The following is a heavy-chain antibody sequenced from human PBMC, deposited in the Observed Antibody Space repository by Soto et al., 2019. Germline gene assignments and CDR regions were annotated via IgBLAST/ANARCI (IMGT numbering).Heavy chain of an antibody. V-gene: IGHV1-69*01. D-gene: IGHD3-22*01. Sequence: QVQLVQSGAEVKKPGSSVKVSCKASGGTFSSYAISWVRQAPGQGLEWMGGIIPIFGTANYAQKFQGRVTITADESTSKAYMELSSLRSEDTAVYYCARRSGYYPRFNNWFDPWGQGTLVTVSS. CDR1: GGTFSSYA. CDR2: IIPIFGTA. J-gene: IGHJ5*02. CDR3: ARRSGYYPRFNNWFDP.